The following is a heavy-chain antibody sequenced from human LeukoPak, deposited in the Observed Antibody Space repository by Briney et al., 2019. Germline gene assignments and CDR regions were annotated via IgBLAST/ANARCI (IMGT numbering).Heavy chain of an antibody. Sequence: GGSLRLSCAASGFTFSSYAMSWVRQAPGKGLEWVSAISGSGGSTYYADSVKGRFTISRDNSKNTLYLQMNSLRADDTAVYSWAKDYTVTTLEYFHHWGQGTLVTVSS. CDR1: GFTFSSYA. V-gene: IGHV3-23*01. CDR3: AKDYTVTTLEYFHH. J-gene: IGHJ1*01. D-gene: IGHD4-17*01. CDR2: ISGSGGST.